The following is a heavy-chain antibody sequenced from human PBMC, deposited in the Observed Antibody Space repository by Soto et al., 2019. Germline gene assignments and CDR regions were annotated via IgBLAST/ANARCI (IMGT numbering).Heavy chain of an antibody. V-gene: IGHV4-31*03. CDR3: ARSRIRLNYFDY. J-gene: IGHJ4*02. CDR1: GGSISSGGYY. D-gene: IGHD2-15*01. Sequence: QVQLQESGPGLVKPSQTLSLTCTVSGGSISSGGYYWSWIRQHPGKGLEWIGYIYYSGSTYYNPSLKSRVTISVDTSKNQFSLKLSSVTAADAAVYYCARSRIRLNYFDYWGQGTLVTVSS. CDR2: IYYSGST.